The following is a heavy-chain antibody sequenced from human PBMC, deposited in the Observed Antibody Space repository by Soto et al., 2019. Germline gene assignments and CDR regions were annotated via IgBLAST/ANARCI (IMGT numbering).Heavy chain of an antibody. V-gene: IGHV3-48*01. CDR1: GFTFSSYS. Sequence: LRLSCAASGFTFSSYSMNWVRQAPGKGLEWVSYISSSSSTIYYADSVKGRFTISRDNAKNSLYLQMNSLRAEDTAVYYCAREYCSSTSCLNWFDPWGQGTLVTISS. J-gene: IGHJ5*02. CDR2: ISSSSSTI. CDR3: AREYCSSTSCLNWFDP. D-gene: IGHD2-2*01.